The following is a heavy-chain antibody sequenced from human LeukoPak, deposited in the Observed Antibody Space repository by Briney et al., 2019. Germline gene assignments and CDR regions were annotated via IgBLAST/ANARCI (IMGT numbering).Heavy chain of an antibody. V-gene: IGHV4-39*07. CDR3: ARVDTAIVKYYYYYMDV. J-gene: IGHJ6*03. D-gene: IGHD5-18*01. CDR1: GGSISSSSYY. CDR2: IYYSGST. Sequence: SETLSLTCTVSGGSISSSSYYWGWLRQPPGKGLEWIGSIYYSGSTYYNPSLKSRVTISVDKSKNQFSLKLSSVTAADTAVYYCARVDTAIVKYYYYYMDVWGKGTTVTVSS.